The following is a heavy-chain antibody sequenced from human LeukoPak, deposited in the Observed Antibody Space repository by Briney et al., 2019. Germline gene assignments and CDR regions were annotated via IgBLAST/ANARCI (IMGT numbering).Heavy chain of an antibody. V-gene: IGHV1-2*06. J-gene: IGHJ5*02. CDR3: VRFRTYYYDSSGYYSWFDP. Sequence: GASVKVSCKASGGTFSSYAISWVRQAPGQGLEWMGRINPNSGGTNYAQKFQGRVTMTRDTSISTAYMELSRLRSDDTAVYYCVRFRTYYYDSSGYYSWFDPWGQGTLVTVSS. CDR1: GGTFSSYA. D-gene: IGHD3-22*01. CDR2: INPNSGGT.